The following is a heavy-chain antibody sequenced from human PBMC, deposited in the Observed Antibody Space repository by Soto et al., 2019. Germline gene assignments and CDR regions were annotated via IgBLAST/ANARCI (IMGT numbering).Heavy chain of an antibody. V-gene: IGHV1-69*06. CDR3: ARVRVIRGVIPSHFSL. CDR1: GGTFNSYG. CDR2: IIPLYGTV. D-gene: IGHD3-10*01. J-gene: IGHJ4*02. Sequence: QDHLAQSGAEVKKPGSSVTVSCKASGGTFNSYGISWVRQAPGQGLDWMGVIIPLYGTVNYAQKFQGRVSITADKSTSTAYMDLSSLRSDDTAVYYCARVRVIRGVIPSHFSLWGQGTLVTVSS.